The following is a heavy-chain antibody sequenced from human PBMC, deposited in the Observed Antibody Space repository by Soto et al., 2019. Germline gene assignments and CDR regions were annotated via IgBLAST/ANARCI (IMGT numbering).Heavy chain of an antibody. CDR2: ICHSGST. V-gene: IGHV4-4*02. CDR1: GVSINSANW. CDR3: ARYCGGGSCYLGAFDI. J-gene: IGHJ3*02. D-gene: IGHD2-15*01. Sequence: QMQLQESGPGLVKPSGTLSLTCTVSGVSINSANWWTWVRQSPGKGLEWIGEICHSGSTNFNPSLKSRVTISVDNAKNQFYLELTSVTAADTAVYYCARYCGGGSCYLGAFDIWGQGTMVTVSS.